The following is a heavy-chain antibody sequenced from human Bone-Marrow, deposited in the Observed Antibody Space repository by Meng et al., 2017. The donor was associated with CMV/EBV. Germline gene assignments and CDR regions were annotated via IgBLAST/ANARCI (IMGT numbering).Heavy chain of an antibody. CDR1: GGTFSSYA. J-gene: IGHJ5*02. D-gene: IGHD5-24*01. CDR3: ARYKSDGYNRGRWFDP. Sequence: SVKVSCKASGGTFSSYAISWVRQAPGQGLEWMGGIIPIFGTANYAQKFQGRVTITTDESTSTAYMELSSLRSDDTAVYSCARYKSDGYNRGRWFDPWGQGSLVTVSS. CDR2: IIPIFGTA. V-gene: IGHV1-69*05.